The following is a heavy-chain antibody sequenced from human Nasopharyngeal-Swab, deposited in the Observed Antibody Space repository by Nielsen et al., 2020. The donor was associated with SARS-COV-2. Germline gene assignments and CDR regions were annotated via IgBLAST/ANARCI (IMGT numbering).Heavy chain of an antibody. Sequence: ASVKVSCKASGYTFTSYYMHWVRQAPGQGLEWMGIINPSGGSTSYAQKFQGRVTMTRDTSTSTVYMELSSLRSKDTAVYYCARGSFYYYDSSGYYYSYWGQGTLVTVSS. CDR3: ARGSFYYYDSSGYYYSY. J-gene: IGHJ4*02. CDR1: GYTFTSYY. D-gene: IGHD3-22*01. CDR2: INPSGGST. V-gene: IGHV1-46*01.